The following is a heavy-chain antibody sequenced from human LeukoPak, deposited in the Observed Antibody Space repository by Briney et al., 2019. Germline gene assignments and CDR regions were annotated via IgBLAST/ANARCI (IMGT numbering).Heavy chain of an antibody. V-gene: IGHV1-18*01. D-gene: IGHD6-13*01. CDR3: ARDRQQLMQDAFDI. Sequence: ASVKVSCKASGYTFTSYGISWVRQAPGQGLEWMGWISAYNVNTNYAQKLQGRVTMTTDTSTSTAYMELRSLRSDDTAVYYCARDRQQLMQDAFDIWGQGTMVTVSS. CDR1: GYTFTSYG. CDR2: ISAYNVNT. J-gene: IGHJ3*02.